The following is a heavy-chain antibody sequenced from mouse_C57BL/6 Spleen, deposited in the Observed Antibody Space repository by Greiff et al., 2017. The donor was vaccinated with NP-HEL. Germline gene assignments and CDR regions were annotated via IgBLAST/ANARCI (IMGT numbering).Heavy chain of an antibody. Sequence: QVHVKQSGAELVKPGASVPLSCKASGYTFTSYWMHWVKQRPGRGLEWIGRFDPNSGGTKYNEKFKSKATLTVDKPSSTAYMQLSSLTSEDSAVYYCARRGIYYYGSNYYAMDYWGQGTSVTVSS. CDR1: GYTFTSYW. CDR3: ARRGIYYYGSNYYAMDY. J-gene: IGHJ4*01. D-gene: IGHD1-1*01. V-gene: IGHV1-72*01. CDR2: FDPNSGGT.